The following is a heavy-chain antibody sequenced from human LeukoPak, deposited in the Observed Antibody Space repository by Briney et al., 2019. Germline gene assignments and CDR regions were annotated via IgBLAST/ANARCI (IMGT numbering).Heavy chain of an antibody. CDR2: INSDGSST. Sequence: PGGSLRLSCAASGFTFSSYWMHWVRQTPGKGLVWVSRINSDGSSTSYADSVKGRFTISRDNAKNTLYLQMNSLRAEDTAVYYCARGRDYYYMDVWGKGTTVTVSS. CDR1: GFTFSSYW. V-gene: IGHV3-74*01. J-gene: IGHJ6*03. CDR3: ARGRDYYYMDV.